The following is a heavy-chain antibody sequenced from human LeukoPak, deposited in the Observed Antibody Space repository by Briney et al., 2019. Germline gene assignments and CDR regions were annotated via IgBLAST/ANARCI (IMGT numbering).Heavy chain of an antibody. V-gene: IGHV3-30*04. CDR1: GFTFSSYA. CDR2: ISYGGSNK. CDR3: ARPVWFGELGDYFDY. Sequence: GRSLRLSCAASGFTFSSYAMHWVRQAPGKGLEWVAVISYGGSNKYYADSVKGRFTISRDNSKNTLYLQMNSLRAEDTAVYYCARPVWFGELGDYFDYWGQGTLVTVSS. D-gene: IGHD3-10*01. J-gene: IGHJ4*02.